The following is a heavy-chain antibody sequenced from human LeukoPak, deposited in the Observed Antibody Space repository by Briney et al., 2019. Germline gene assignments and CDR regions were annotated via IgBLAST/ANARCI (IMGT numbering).Heavy chain of an antibody. Sequence: SQTLSLTCSVSGASISSGDYYWSWMRQPPGKGLEWIGYIYYSGSTYYKPSLKSRVTISVDTSKNQFSLRLSSVTAADTALYYCARYGDYEGVKMDVWGQGTTVTVSS. V-gene: IGHV4-30-4*01. CDR3: ARYGDYEGVKMDV. D-gene: IGHD4-17*01. J-gene: IGHJ6*02. CDR1: GASISSGDYY. CDR2: IYYSGST.